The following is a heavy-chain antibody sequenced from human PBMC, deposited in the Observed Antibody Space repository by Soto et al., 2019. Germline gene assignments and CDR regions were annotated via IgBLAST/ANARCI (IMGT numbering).Heavy chain of an antibody. CDR1: GYSFTSYW. J-gene: IGHJ3*02. D-gene: IGHD3-22*01. CDR3: ARQGENDSSGYYRTDAFDI. Sequence: GESLKISCKGSGYSFTSYWISWVRQMPGKGLEWMGRIDPSDSYTNYSPSFQGHVTISADKSISTAYLQWSRLKAADTATDYCARQGENDSSGYYRTDAFDIWGQGTMVTVSS. V-gene: IGHV5-10-1*01. CDR2: IDPSDSYT.